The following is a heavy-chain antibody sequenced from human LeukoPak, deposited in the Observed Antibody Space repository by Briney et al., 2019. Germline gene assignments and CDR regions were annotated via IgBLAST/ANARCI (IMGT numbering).Heavy chain of an antibody. CDR2: IYYSGST. CDR1: GGSISSYY. CDR3: ARGPDYDFWSGYYRGYYYYYMDV. D-gene: IGHD3-3*01. Sequence: PSETLSLTCTVSGGSISSYYWSWIRQPPGKGLEWIGYIYYSGSTNYNPSLKSRVTISVDTSKNQFSLKLSSVTAADTAAYYCARGPDYDFWSGYYRGYYYYYMDVWGKGTTVTVSS. V-gene: IGHV4-59*08. J-gene: IGHJ6*03.